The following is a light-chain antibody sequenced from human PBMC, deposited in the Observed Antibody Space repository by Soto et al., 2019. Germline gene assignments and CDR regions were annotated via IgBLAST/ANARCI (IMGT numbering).Light chain of an antibody. V-gene: IGKV3-20*01. CDR3: QQYAVSPWT. Sequence: TQSPSTLSASVGDRVTITCRASQSISSNYLAWYQQKPGQAPRLLIYGASNRATGIPDRFSGSESGTDFTLTISRLEPEDFAVYFCQQYAVSPWTFGQGTKVEIK. CDR1: QSISSNY. J-gene: IGKJ1*01. CDR2: GAS.